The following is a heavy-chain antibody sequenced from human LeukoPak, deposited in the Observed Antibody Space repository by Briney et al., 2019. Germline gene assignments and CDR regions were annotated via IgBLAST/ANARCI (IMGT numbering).Heavy chain of an antibody. CDR2: IEQDGSEK. CDR3: ARVSLPPVDDYYGMDV. Sequence: PGGSLRLSCAASGFTFSSYWMSWVRQAPGKGLEWVANIEQDGSEKYYVDSVKGRFTISRDNAKNSLYLQMNSLRAEDTAVYYCARVSLPPVDDYYGMDVWGKGTTVTVSS. D-gene: IGHD2-15*01. CDR1: GFTFSSYW. V-gene: IGHV3-7*03. J-gene: IGHJ6*04.